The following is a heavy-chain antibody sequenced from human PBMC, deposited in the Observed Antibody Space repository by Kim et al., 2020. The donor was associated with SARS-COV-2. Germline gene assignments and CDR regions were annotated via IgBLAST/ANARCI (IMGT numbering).Heavy chain of an antibody. Sequence: GGTTYYADSVKGRITISRDNSKNTLYLQMTSLRAEDTAVYYCAKSNRFDYWGQGTLVTVSS. CDR2: GGTT. CDR3: AKSNRFDY. V-gene: IGHV3-23*01. J-gene: IGHJ4*02.